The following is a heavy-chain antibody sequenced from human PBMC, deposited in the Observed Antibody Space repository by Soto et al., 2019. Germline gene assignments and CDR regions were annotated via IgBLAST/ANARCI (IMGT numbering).Heavy chain of an antibody. CDR3: AKDRSSSSFSGMDA. V-gene: IGHV3-23*01. CDR2: ISGSGGGT. J-gene: IGHJ6*02. D-gene: IGHD2-2*01. CDR1: GLTFSDYA. Sequence: HPGGSLRLSCAASGLTFSDYAMNWVRQAPGKGLEWVSGISGSGGGTLYADSVKGRFTTSRDNSKDTLYLQMNSLRVDDTAVYYCAKDRSSSSFSGMDAWGQGTTLTVSS.